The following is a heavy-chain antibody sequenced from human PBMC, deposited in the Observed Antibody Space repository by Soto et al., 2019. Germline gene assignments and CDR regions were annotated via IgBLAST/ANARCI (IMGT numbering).Heavy chain of an antibody. J-gene: IGHJ4*02. CDR1: GFTLSDYY. CDR3: ARETYGSGTYLGEPSIDY. Sequence: QVQLVESGGGLVKPGGSLRLSCAASGFTLSDYYMNWIRQAPGKGLEWVSYISSSSTYTNYADSVKGRFTISRDNAKNSLYLQMNSLRAEDTAVYYCARETYGSGTYLGEPSIDYWGQGTLVTVSS. D-gene: IGHD3-10*01. V-gene: IGHV3-11*05. CDR2: ISSSSTYT.